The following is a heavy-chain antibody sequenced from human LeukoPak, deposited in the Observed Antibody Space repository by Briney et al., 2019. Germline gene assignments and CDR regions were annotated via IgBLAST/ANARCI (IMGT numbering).Heavy chain of an antibody. Sequence: GSLRLSCAASGFTFSEVWMSWGRQAPGMGLEWIGRIRSKTHGGTTDYAAPVKGRFSISRDDSKNTLYLQMNSLETEDTAVYYCATEGSSPKYFDFWGQGTLVTVSS. D-gene: IGHD1-26*01. CDR2: IRSKTHGGTT. V-gene: IGHV3-15*01. CDR1: GFTFSEVW. CDR3: ATEGSSPKYFDF. J-gene: IGHJ4*02.